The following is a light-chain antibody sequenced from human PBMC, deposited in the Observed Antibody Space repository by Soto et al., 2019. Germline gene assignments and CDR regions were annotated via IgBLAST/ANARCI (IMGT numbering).Light chain of an antibody. J-gene: IGKJ4*01. V-gene: IGKV3-11*01. Sequence: DIVLTQSPATLSLSPGESATLSRRASQSISHNLAWDQLNPGQAPRLLIYYASNRATGIPARFSGRGSGTDFTLTISSPDPEDVAVYYFQQRSNWPRIIGGGTKVDIK. CDR2: YAS. CDR3: QQRSNWPRI. CDR1: QSISHN.